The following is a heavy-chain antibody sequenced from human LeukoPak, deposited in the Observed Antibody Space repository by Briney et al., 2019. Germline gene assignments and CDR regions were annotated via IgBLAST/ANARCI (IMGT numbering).Heavy chain of an antibody. J-gene: IGHJ3*02. V-gene: IGHV3-33*01. CDR2: IWYDGSNK. CDR3: ARDLGYYYDSSGYYDHDAFDI. D-gene: IGHD3-22*01. Sequence: GGSPRLSCAASGFTFSSYGMHWVRQAPGKGLEWVAVIWYDGSNKYYADSVKGRFTISRDNSKNTLYLQMNSLRAEDTAVYYCARDLGYYYDSSGYYDHDAFDIWGQGTMVTVSS. CDR1: GFTFSSYG.